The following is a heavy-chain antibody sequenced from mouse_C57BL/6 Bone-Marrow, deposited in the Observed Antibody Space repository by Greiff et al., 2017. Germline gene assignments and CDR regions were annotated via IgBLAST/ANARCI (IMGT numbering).Heavy chain of an antibody. V-gene: IGHV1-50*01. CDR2: IDPSDSYT. D-gene: IGHD1-1*01. CDR1: GYTFTSYW. CDR3: ARRGSKHGWYFDV. J-gene: IGHJ1*03. Sequence: VQLQQPGAELVKPGASVKLSCKASGYTFTSYWMQWVKQRPGQGLEWIGEIDPSDSYTNYNQKFKGKATLTVDTSSSTAYMQLSSLTSEDSAVYYCARRGSKHGWYFDVWGTGTTVTVSS.